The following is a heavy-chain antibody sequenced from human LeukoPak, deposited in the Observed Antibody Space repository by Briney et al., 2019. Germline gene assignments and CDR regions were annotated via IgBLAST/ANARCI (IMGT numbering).Heavy chain of an antibody. D-gene: IGHD1-26*01. CDR2: IYTSGST. CDR1: GGSISSGSYY. J-gene: IGHJ3*02. CDR3: AGGGSPHI. Sequence: SETLSLTCTVSGGSISSGSYYWSWIRQPAGKGLEWIGRIYTSGSTNYNPSLKSRVTISVDTSKNQFSLKLSSVTAADTAVYYCAGGGSPHIWGQGTMVTVSS. V-gene: IGHV4-61*02.